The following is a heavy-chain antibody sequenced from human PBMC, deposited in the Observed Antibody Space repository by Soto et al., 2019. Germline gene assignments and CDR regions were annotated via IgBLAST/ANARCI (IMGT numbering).Heavy chain of an antibody. Sequence: GGSLRLSCAASGFTFSSYSMNWVRQAPGKGLEWVSSISSSSSYIYYADSVKGRFTISRDNAKNSLYLQMNSLRAEDTAVYYCARVPGIYEGDYDLLTGYRPSYHYSRLDVWGQGTTFTVSS. CDR1: GFTFSSYS. V-gene: IGHV3-21*01. CDR3: ARVPGIYEGDYDLLTGYRPSYHYSRLDV. D-gene: IGHD3-9*01. CDR2: ISSSSSYI. J-gene: IGHJ6*02.